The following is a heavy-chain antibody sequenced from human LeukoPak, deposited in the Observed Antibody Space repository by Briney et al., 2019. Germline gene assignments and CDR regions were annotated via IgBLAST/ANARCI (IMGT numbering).Heavy chain of an antibody. D-gene: IGHD3-22*01. CDR3: ARRGYYYDSSGYLLYYFDY. J-gene: IGHJ4*02. CDR2: IYYSGST. CDR1: GGSISSSSYY. Sequence: SETLSLTCTVSGGSISSSSYYWGWIRQPPGKGLEWIGSIYYSGSTYYNPSLKGRVTISVDTSKNQFSLKLSSVTAADTAVYYCARRGYYYDSSGYLLYYFDYWGQGTLVTVSS. V-gene: IGHV4-39*01.